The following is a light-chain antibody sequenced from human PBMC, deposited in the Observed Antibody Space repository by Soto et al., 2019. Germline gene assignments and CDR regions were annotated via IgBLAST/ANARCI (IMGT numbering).Light chain of an antibody. CDR1: QSVSSN. Sequence: EIVMTQSPGTLSVSPGERAILSCRASQSVSSNLAWYQQKPGQTPRLLIYGASTMATGIPARFSGSGSGTEFTLTISSLQSEDFAVYYCQQYNNWPPFTFGPGTKVDIK. J-gene: IGKJ3*01. CDR3: QQYNNWPPFT. V-gene: IGKV3-15*01. CDR2: GAS.